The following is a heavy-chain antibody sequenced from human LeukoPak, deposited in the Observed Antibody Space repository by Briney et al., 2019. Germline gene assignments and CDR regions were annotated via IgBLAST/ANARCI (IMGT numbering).Heavy chain of an antibody. J-gene: IGHJ3*02. CDR1: GGSISSSSYY. CDR2: IYYSGST. V-gene: IGHV4-39*07. CDR3: AREGGFHSPAGI. D-gene: IGHD1-26*01. Sequence: SETLSLTCSVSGGSISSSSYYWGWIRQPPGKGLEWIGSIYYSGSTYYNPSLKSRVTISVDTSKNQFSLKLSSVTAADTAVYYCAREGGFHSPAGIWGQGTMVTVSS.